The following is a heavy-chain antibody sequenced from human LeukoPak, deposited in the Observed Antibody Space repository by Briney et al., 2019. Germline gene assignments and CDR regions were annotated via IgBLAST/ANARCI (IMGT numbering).Heavy chain of an antibody. D-gene: IGHD1-26*01. V-gene: IGHV4-30-4*01. J-gene: IGHJ3*01. CDR1: GDSMSNGGYF. CDR3: ARAQYSGSYYIFDAFDV. CDR2: IYYTGST. Sequence: SETLSLTCTVSGDSMSNGGYFWSWIRQHPGKGLEWIGYIYYTGSTTYNPSLQSRVTISVDTSKNQFSLRLSSVTAADTAVYYCARAQYSGSYYIFDAFDVWGQGTMTVSS.